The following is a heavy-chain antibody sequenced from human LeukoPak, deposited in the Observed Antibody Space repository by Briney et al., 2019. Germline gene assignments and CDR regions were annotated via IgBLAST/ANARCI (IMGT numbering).Heavy chain of an antibody. V-gene: IGHV4-4*07. CDR2: IYTSGST. CDR3: ARVRSTPNYYDSSGYDYYYYYYMDV. CDR1: GGSISSYY. Sequence: SETLSLTCTVSGGSISSYYWSWIRQPAGKGLEWIGRIYTSGSTYYNPSLKSRVTISVDTSKNQFSLKLSSVTAADTAVYYCARVRSTPNYYDSSGYDYYYYYYMDVWGKGTTVTVSS. J-gene: IGHJ6*03. D-gene: IGHD3-22*01.